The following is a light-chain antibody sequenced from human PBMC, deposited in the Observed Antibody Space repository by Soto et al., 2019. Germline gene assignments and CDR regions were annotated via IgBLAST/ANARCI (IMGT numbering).Light chain of an antibody. Sequence: DIQMTQSPSTLSASVGDRVTITCRASQDIGNFLAWYQQKPGKVPKLLIYAASTLQSGVPSRFSGSGSGTDFNLTISSLQPEDVATYYCQKWKVATFTFGGGTKVDIK. CDR3: QKWKVATFT. CDR2: AAS. J-gene: IGKJ4*01. V-gene: IGKV1-27*01. CDR1: QDIGNF.